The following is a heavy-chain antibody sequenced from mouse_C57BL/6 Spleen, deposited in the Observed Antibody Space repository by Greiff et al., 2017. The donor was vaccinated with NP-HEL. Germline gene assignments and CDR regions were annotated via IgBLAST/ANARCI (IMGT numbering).Heavy chain of an antibody. Sequence: EVMLVESEGGLVQPGSSMKLSCTASGFTFSDYYMAWVRQVPEKGLEWVANINYDGSSTYYLDSLKSRFIISRDNAKNILYLQMSSLKSEDTATYYCAREGRIPYWGQGTTLTVSS. CDR1: GFTFSDYY. CDR3: AREGRIPY. V-gene: IGHV5-16*01. J-gene: IGHJ2*01. D-gene: IGHD5-1-1*01. CDR2: INYDGSST.